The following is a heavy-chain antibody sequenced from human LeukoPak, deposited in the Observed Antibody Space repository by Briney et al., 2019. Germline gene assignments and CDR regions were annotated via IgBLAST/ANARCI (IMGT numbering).Heavy chain of an antibody. V-gene: IGHV3-74*01. CDR3: ARVGYSSIWYVDF. Sequence: TGGSLRLSCAASGFTFSSYWMHWVRQAPGKGLVWVSRINSEGSSTSYADSVQGRFTISRDNAKNTLYLQMNSLRAEDTAVYYCARVGYSSIWYVDFWGQGTLVSVSS. D-gene: IGHD6-13*01. CDR1: GFTFSSYW. CDR2: INSEGSST. J-gene: IGHJ4*02.